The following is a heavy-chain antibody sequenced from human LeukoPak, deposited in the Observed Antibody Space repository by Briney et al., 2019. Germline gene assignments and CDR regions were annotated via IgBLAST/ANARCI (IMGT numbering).Heavy chain of an antibody. CDR1: GFTFSSYS. V-gene: IGHV3-21*01. CDR3: ARAGHNYGSGSYYWY. CDR2: ISSSSSYI. D-gene: IGHD3-10*01. Sequence: GGSLRLSCAASGFTFSSYSMNWVRQAPGKGLEWVSSISSSSSYIYYADSVKGRFTTSRDNAKNSLYPQMNSLRAEDTAVYYCARAGHNYGSGSYYWYWGQGNLVTASS. J-gene: IGHJ4*02.